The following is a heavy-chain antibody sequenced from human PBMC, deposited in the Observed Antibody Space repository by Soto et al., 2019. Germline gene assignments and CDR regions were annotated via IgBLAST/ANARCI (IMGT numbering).Heavy chain of an antibody. Sequence: SVKVSCKASGGTFSSYAISWVRQAPGQGLEWMGGIIPIFGTANYAQKFQGRVTITADESTSTAYMELSSLRSEDTAVYYCAREEAAAAGEYNWFDPWGQGTLVTVSS. D-gene: IGHD6-13*01. J-gene: IGHJ5*02. CDR2: IIPIFGTA. CDR3: AREEAAAAGEYNWFDP. CDR1: GGTFSSYA. V-gene: IGHV1-69*13.